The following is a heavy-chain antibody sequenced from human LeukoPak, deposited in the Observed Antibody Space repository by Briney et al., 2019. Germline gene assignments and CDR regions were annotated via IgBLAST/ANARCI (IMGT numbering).Heavy chain of an antibody. D-gene: IGHD3-3*01. CDR2: IYYSGST. CDR1: GGSISSISYY. CDR3: ARLNFGGYDFWSGYYYYGMDV. V-gene: IGHV4-39*01. J-gene: IGHJ6*02. Sequence: SDTLSLTCTVSGGSISSISYYWGWIRQPPGKGLEWIGSIYYSGSTYYNPSLKSRVTISVDTSKNQFSLKLSSVTAADTAVYYCARLNFGGYDFWSGYYYYGMDVWGQGTTVTVSS.